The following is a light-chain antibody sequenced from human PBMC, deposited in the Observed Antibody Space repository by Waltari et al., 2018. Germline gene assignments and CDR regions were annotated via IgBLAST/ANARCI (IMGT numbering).Light chain of an antibody. V-gene: IGLV1-51*01. CDR3: GTCDSSLSAGV. CDR1: VSSIAKYI. J-gene: IGLJ3*02. Sequence: SVWTPPPPVPPAPAPTVPTSCSGRVSSIAKYIVIWYQHLPGAAPKLLIYDNRKRPSVVPDRFSGSKSGTSASLVITGLQTGDEAHYYCGTCDSSLSAGVFGAGTKLTVL. CDR2: DNR.